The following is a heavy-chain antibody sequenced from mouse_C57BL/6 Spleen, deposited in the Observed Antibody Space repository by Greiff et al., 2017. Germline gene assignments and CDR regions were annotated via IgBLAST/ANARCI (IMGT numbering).Heavy chain of an antibody. V-gene: IGHV1-55*01. Sequence: QVQLQQPGAELVKPGASVKMSCKASGYTFTSYWITWVKQRPGQGLEWIGDIYPGSGSTNYNEKLKSKATLTVDTSSSTAYMQLSSLTSEDSAVYYCARGGYYGNYEYYAMDYWGQGTSVTVSS. J-gene: IGHJ4*01. CDR3: ARGGYYGNYEYYAMDY. CDR2: IYPGSGST. D-gene: IGHD2-1*01. CDR1: GYTFTSYW.